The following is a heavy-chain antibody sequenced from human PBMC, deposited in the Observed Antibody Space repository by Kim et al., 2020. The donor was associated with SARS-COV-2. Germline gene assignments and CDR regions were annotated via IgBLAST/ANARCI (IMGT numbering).Heavy chain of an antibody. CDR3: AKNIYDILTPPFFDY. CDR1: GFTFGDYA. J-gene: IGHJ4*02. D-gene: IGHD3-9*01. CDR2: ISWNTGSI. V-gene: IGHV3-9*01. Sequence: GGSLRLSCVASGFTFGDYAMHWVRQAPGKGLEWVSGISWNTGSIGFADSVKGRFTISRDNAKNSLYLQMNSLRAEDTALYYCAKNIYDILTPPFFDYWGQGTLVTVSS.